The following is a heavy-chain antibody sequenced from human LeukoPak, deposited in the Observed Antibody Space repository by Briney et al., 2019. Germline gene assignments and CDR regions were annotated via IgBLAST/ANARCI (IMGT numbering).Heavy chain of an antibody. J-gene: IGHJ6*03. D-gene: IGHD6-13*01. CDR2: IYAGGST. Sequence: PGGSLRLSCAASGFTVSSDYMSWVRQAPGKGLEWVSLIYAGGSTYYADSVKGRFTISRDNSKNTLYLQMNSLRAEDTAVYYCARGSIAAAGSSKGYMDVWGKGTTVTVSS. V-gene: IGHV3-53*01. CDR3: ARGSIAAAGSSKGYMDV. CDR1: GFTVSSDY.